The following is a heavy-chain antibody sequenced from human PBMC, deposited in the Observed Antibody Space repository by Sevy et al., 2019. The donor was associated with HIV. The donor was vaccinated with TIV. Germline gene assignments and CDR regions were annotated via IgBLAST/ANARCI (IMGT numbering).Heavy chain of an antibody. Sequence: GGSLRLSCIASGFIYGDYAMSWVRQAPGKGLEWVGFIRRKAYGGTTQYAASVQGSFTISRDDSTNIAYLQMNSLRTEDTAVYYCTSGRSVTTVSPWDYWGQGTLVTVSS. CDR2: IRRKAYGGTT. CDR1: GFIYGDYA. CDR3: TSGRSVTTVSPWDY. D-gene: IGHD3-3*01. J-gene: IGHJ4*02. V-gene: IGHV3-49*04.